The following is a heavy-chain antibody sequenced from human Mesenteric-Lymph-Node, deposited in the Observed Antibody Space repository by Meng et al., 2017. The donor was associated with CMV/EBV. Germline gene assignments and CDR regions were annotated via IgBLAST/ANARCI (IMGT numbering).Heavy chain of an antibody. V-gene: IGHV3-30*12. Sequence: GESLKISCATSGFTFRTYGMHWVRQAPGKGLEWVAVIAYDGSNKYYADSVKGRFTISRDNSKNTLYLQMNSLRADDTAVYYCARSGASNGGAFDIWGQGTMVTVSS. CDR2: IAYDGSNK. J-gene: IGHJ3*02. CDR1: GFTFRTYG. D-gene: IGHD2-8*01. CDR3: ARSGASNGGAFDI.